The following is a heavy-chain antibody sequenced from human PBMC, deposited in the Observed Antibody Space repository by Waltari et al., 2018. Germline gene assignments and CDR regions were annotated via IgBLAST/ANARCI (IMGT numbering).Heavy chain of an antibody. Sequence: QVQLVQSGAEVKKPGSSVKVSCRASGGTFDNYAISWVRQAPGQGLEWVGGIIPVFGTTYYAQNFQGRVTITADESTGTAYMDMGSLRSDDTAVYYCARESLYTTTSVWLDPWGQGTLVTVSS. CDR2: IIPVFGTT. CDR3: ARESLYTTTSVWLDP. V-gene: IGHV1-69*12. J-gene: IGHJ5*02. D-gene: IGHD1-1*01. CDR1: GGTFDNYA.